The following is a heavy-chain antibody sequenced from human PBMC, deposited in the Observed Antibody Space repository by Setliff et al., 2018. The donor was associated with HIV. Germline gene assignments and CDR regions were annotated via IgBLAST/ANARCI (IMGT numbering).Heavy chain of an antibody. Sequence: AASVKVSCKASGYPFTSYGICWVRQAPGHGLEWMGYISPYNGDAYYAEKFQGRVTMTTDTSTTAVSMELTNLRSDDTAVYFCARTQAYYNFWRSTYYFDYWGQGTPVTVSS. D-gene: IGHD3-3*01. CDR3: ARTQAYYNFWRSTYYFDY. J-gene: IGHJ4*02. V-gene: IGHV1-18*01. CDR2: ISPYNGDA. CDR1: GYPFTSYG.